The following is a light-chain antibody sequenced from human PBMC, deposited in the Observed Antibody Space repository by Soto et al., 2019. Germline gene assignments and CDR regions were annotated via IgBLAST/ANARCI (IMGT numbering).Light chain of an antibody. CDR2: AAS. J-gene: IGKJ1*01. CDR1: QGISSH. Sequence: DIQMTQSPPSLSASAGDRVTITCRASQGISSHLNWYQQKPGKAPKLLIYAASSLQSGVPSRFGGSGSGTDFTLTISSLQPEDFATYYCQQGYTTPQTFGQGTKVEIK. V-gene: IGKV1-39*01. CDR3: QQGYTTPQT.